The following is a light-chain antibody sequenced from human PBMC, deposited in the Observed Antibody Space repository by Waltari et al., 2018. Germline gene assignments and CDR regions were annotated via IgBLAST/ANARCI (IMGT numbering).Light chain of an antibody. Sequence: DIQMTQSPSSLSASVGDRVTVICRASQGISKALSWYQQKPGNAPSLLIYAASNLQTGVSARFRGSGSGTDFTLSISILQPEDVATYYCQNDYTPPFRCGQVTKVEIK. V-gene: IGKV1-27*01. CDR2: AAS. CDR3: QNDYTPPFR. CDR1: QGISKA. J-gene: IGKJ2*03.